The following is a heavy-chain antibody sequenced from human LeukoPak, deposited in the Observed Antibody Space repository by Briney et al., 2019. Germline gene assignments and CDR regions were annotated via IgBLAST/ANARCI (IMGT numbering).Heavy chain of an antibody. CDR3: SRLLPSRPDFYFDY. D-gene: IGHD6-6*01. CDR1: GASISSDY. Sequence: SETLSLTCTVSGASISSDYWSWIRQPPGRRPEWIGYIYSSGTTKYNPSLQSRVTISIDTSKNQFSLKLTSMTAADTAVYFCSRLLPSRPDFYFDYWGQGTLVNVSS. V-gene: IGHV4-4*09. CDR2: IYSSGTT. J-gene: IGHJ4*02.